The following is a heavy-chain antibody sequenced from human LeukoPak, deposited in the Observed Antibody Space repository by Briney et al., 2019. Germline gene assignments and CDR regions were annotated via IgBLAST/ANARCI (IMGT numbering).Heavy chain of an antibody. CDR2: TYYRSKWYN. CDR1: GDSVSSNSAA. V-gene: IGHV6-1*01. J-gene: IGHJ5*02. Sequence: SQTLSLTCAISGDSVSSNSAAWNWIRQSPSRGLEWLGRTYYRSKWYNDYAVSVKSRITINPDTSKNQFSLKLSSVTAADTAVYYCARSVAVAAWFDPWGQGTLVTVSS. CDR3: ARSVAVAAWFDP. D-gene: IGHD6-19*01.